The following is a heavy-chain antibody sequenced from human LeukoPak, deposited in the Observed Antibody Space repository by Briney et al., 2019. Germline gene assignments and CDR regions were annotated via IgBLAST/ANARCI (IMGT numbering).Heavy chain of an antibody. D-gene: IGHD3-22*01. CDR3: SGYNWFDP. J-gene: IGHJ5*02. CDR1: GFTFSSYG. CDR2: ISHDGGNK. V-gene: IGHV3-30*03. Sequence: PGGSLRLSCAASGFTFSSYGMHWVRQAPGKGLEWVAVISHDGGNKYYADSVKGRFTISRDNSKNTLYLQINSLRAEDTAVYYCSGYNWFDPWGQGTLVTVSS.